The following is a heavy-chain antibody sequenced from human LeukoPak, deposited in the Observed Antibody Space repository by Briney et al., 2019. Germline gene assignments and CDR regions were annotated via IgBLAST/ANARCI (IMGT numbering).Heavy chain of an antibody. V-gene: IGHV1-69*05. D-gene: IGHD2-21*02. CDR1: GGTFSSYA. CDR3: ASHIYCGGDCYPLFDY. Sequence: GASVKVSCKASGGTFSSYAISWVRQAPGQGLEWMGGIIPIFGTANYARKFQGRVTITTDESTSTAYMELSSLRSEDTAVYYCASHIYCGGDCYPLFDYWGQGTLVTVSS. J-gene: IGHJ4*02. CDR2: IIPIFGTA.